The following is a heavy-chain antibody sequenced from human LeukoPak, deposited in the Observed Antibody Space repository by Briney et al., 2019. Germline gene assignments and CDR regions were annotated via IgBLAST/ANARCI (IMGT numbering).Heavy chain of an antibody. CDR3: AKGEGYSYGLQDY. CDR2: ISGSGGST. CDR1: GFTFSSYA. J-gene: IGHJ4*02. Sequence: RGSLRLSCAASGFTFSSYAMRWVRQAPGKGLEWVSGISGSGGSTHYADSVKGRFTISRDNSKNTLYLQMNSLRAEDTAVYYCAKGEGYSYGLQDYWGQGTLVTVSS. V-gene: IGHV3-23*01. D-gene: IGHD5-18*01.